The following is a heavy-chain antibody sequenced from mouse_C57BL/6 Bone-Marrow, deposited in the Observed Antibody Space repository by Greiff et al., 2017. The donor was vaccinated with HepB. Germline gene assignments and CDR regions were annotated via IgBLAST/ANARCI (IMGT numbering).Heavy chain of an antibody. V-gene: IGHV5-4*01. CDR1: GFTFSSYA. D-gene: IGHD2-1*01. Sequence: EVKLMESGGGLVKPGGSLKLSCAASGFTFSSYAMSWVRQTPEKRLEWVATISDGGSYTYYPDNVKGRFTISRDNAKNNLYLQMSHLKSEDTAMYCCAREAIYYGNYGYWGQGTTLTVSS. CDR2: ISDGGSYT. J-gene: IGHJ2*01. CDR3: AREAIYYGNYGY.